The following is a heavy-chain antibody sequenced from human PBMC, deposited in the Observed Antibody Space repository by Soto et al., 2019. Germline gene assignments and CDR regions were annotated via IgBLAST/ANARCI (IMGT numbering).Heavy chain of an antibody. V-gene: IGHV1-2*04. CDR3: ARDRDLYYYGSGTDYYYYGMDV. CDR1: GYTFTGYY. Sequence: GASVKVSCKASGYTFTGYYMHWVRQAPGQGLERMGWINPNSGGTNYAQKFQGWVTMTRDTSISTAYMELSRLRSDDTAVYYCARDRDLYYYGSGTDYYYYGMDVWGQGTTVTVSS. J-gene: IGHJ6*02. D-gene: IGHD3-10*01. CDR2: INPNSGGT.